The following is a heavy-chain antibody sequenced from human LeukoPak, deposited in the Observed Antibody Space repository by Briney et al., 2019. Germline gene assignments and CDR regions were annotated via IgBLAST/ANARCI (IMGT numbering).Heavy chain of an antibody. J-gene: IGHJ4*02. D-gene: IGHD4-17*01. CDR2: IGGSSGLT. CDR1: GFTFSNHA. V-gene: IGHV3-23*01. Sequence: GGSLRLSCAASGFTFSNHAMSWVRQAPGRGLEWVSAIGGSSGLTYYADSVKGRFTISRDNSKNTLFLQMNSLRAEDTAVYYCARRGESTTYGDYRFDYWGQGTLVTVSS. CDR3: ARRGESTTYGDYRFDY.